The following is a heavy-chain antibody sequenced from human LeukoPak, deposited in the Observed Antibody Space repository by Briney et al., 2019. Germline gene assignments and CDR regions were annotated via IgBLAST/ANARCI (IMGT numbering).Heavy chain of an antibody. Sequence: GGSLRLSCAASGFTFSSYSMNWVRQAPGKGLEWVSYISSSSSTIYYADSVKGRFTISRDNAKNSLYLQMNSLRAEDTAVYYCARVKYYYDSSGLNFDYWGQGTLVTVSS. D-gene: IGHD3-22*01. CDR1: GFTFSSYS. V-gene: IGHV3-48*01. J-gene: IGHJ4*02. CDR3: ARVKYYYDSSGLNFDY. CDR2: ISSSSSTI.